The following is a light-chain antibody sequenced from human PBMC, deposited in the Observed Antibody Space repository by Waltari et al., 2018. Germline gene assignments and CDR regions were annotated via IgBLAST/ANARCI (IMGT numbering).Light chain of an antibody. CDR3: LERSNWPPT. Sequence: EIVLTQSPATLYLSPGDRATLSCRASQSVGRSLSWYQQKPGQPPRLLIYEESTRASGVPARISGSGSAADFTLTIGSLEPEDFAVYFCLERSNWPPTFGGGTTVEI. CDR2: EES. CDR1: QSVGRS. J-gene: IGKJ4*01. V-gene: IGKV3-11*01.